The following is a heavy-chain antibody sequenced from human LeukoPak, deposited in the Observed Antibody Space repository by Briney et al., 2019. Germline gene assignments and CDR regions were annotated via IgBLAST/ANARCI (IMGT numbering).Heavy chain of an antibody. D-gene: IGHD3-9*01. CDR1: GGSISSYY. CDR3: ARDTPLPYYDILTGYDSGAFDI. V-gene: IGHV4-59*01. Sequence: PSETLSLTCTVSGGSISSYYWSWIRQPPGKGLEWIGYIYYSGSTNYNPSLKSRVTISVDTSKNQFSPKLSSVTAADTAVYYCARDTPLPYYDILTGYDSGAFDIWGQGTMVTVSS. CDR2: IYYSGST. J-gene: IGHJ3*02.